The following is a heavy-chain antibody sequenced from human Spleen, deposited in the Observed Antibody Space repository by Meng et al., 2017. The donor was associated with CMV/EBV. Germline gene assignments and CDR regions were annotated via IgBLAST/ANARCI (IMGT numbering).Heavy chain of an antibody. J-gene: IGHJ4*02. CDR2: IYSGGDT. CDR1: GLTVSSNY. Sequence: GGSMRLSCAASGLTVSSNYMTWIRQAPGKGLEWVSRIYSGGDTFYAGSVKGRFTISRNNSKNTLDLQMGSLTAEDTAVYYCARSNFWSGYSEFDYWGQGTLVTVSS. D-gene: IGHD3-3*01. CDR3: ARSNFWSGYSEFDY. V-gene: IGHV3-66*02.